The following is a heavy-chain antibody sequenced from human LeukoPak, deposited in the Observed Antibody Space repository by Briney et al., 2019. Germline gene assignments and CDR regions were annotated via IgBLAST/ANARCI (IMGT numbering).Heavy chain of an antibody. J-gene: IGHJ4*02. D-gene: IGHD1-26*01. V-gene: IGHV3-23*01. Sequence: GGSLRLSCAASGFTFTSYAMSWVRQAPEKGLEWVSTISSSGVKTNYVDSVKGRFTISRDNPKHTLYLQMNNLRAEDTAVYYCAKDRLVGAIDWGQGALVTVSS. CDR3: AKDRLVGAID. CDR2: ISSSGVKT. CDR1: GFTFTSYA.